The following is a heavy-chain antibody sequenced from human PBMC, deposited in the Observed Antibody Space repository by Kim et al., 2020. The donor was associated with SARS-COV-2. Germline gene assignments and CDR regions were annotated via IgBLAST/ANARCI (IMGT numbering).Heavy chain of an antibody. Sequence: SVKGRFTISRDNSKNTLYLQMNCLRAEDTAVYYCAKPFFYRSSGHLLFDYWGQGTLVTVSS. D-gene: IGHD3-22*01. J-gene: IGHJ4*02. CDR3: AKPFFYRSSGHLLFDY. V-gene: IGHV3-30*02.